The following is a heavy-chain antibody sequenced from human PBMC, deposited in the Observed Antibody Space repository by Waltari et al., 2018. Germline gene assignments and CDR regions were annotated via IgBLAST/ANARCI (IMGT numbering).Heavy chain of an antibody. Sequence: EVQLVESGGGLVKPGGSLRLSCAASGFTLSSYSMTWVRQAPGKGLEWVSSISSSSSYIYYADSVKGRFTISRDNAKNSLYLQMNSLRAEDTAVYYCARGYCTNGVCPKGFDIWGQGTMVTVSS. CDR2: ISSSSSYI. J-gene: IGHJ3*02. D-gene: IGHD2-8*01. CDR3: ARGYCTNGVCPKGFDI. V-gene: IGHV3-21*01. CDR1: GFTLSSYS.